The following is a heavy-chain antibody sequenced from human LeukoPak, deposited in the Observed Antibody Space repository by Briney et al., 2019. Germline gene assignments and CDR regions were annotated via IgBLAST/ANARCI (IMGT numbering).Heavy chain of an antibody. Sequence: GRSLRLSCAASGFTFSDYYMSWIRQAPGKGLEWVSYISSSGSTIYYADSVKGRFTISRDNAKNSLYLQMNSLRAEDTAVYYCARVPWDSSGWYYFDYWGQGTLVTISS. V-gene: IGHV3-11*01. CDR3: ARVPWDSSGWYYFDY. CDR2: ISSSGSTI. D-gene: IGHD6-19*01. J-gene: IGHJ4*02. CDR1: GFTFSDYY.